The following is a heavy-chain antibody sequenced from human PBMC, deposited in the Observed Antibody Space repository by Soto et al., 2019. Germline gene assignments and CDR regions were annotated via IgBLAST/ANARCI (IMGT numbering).Heavy chain of an antibody. D-gene: IGHD2-15*01. CDR3: ARGSAGYCSGGSCYAYNWFDP. V-gene: IGHV1-8*01. J-gene: IGHJ5*02. CDR2: MSPITGNT. CDR1: GYTFSSYD. Sequence: ASVKVSCKASGYTFSSYDINWVRRATGQGLGWMGWMSPITGNTGYAQNFQGRVTMTSNTSTSTAYMELSSLRSEDTAVYYCARGSAGYCSGGSCYAYNWFDPWGQGTLVTVSS.